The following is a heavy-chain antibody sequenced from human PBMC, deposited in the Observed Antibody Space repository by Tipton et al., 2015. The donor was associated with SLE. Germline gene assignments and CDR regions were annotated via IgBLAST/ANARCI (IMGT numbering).Heavy chain of an antibody. Sequence: SLRLSCEASGLTFSNYWMSWVRQAPGKGLEWVANRKHDASETYCLDSVKGRFTISRDNAKNSLYLQMNSLRVEDTAVYYCATLPGRYQLLVYDYLGQGTLVTGSS. CDR2: RKHDASET. CDR1: GLTFSNYW. D-gene: IGHD2-2*01. CDR3: ATLPGRYQLLVYDY. V-gene: IGHV3-7*01. J-gene: IGHJ4*02.